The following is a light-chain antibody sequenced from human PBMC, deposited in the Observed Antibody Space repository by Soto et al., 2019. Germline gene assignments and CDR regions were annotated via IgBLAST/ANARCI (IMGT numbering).Light chain of an antibody. V-gene: IGKV3-11*01. J-gene: IGKJ5*01. CDR2: DAS. Sequence: EIVLTQSPATLSLSPGERATLSCRASQCVSSYLLWYQQKPGQAPRLLIYDASNRGTGIPARFSGSGSETDFTLTISSLEPEDFAVYYCHHRRNWPLTFGQGTRLEIK. CDR1: QCVSSY. CDR3: HHRRNWPLT.